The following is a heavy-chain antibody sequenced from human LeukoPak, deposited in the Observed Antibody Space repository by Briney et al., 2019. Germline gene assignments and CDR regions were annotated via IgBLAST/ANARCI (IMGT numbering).Heavy chain of an antibody. CDR3: ARPGGPVDP. D-gene: IGHD3-10*01. Sequence: PSQTLSLTCTVSGGSISSGDYYWSWIRQPPGKGLEWIGYIYHTGSAYYTPSLKSRLTISIDTSKNQFSLKLSSVNAADTAVYYCARPGGPVDPWGQGTLVTVSS. V-gene: IGHV4-30-4*01. J-gene: IGHJ5*02. CDR2: IYHTGSA. CDR1: GGSISSGDYY.